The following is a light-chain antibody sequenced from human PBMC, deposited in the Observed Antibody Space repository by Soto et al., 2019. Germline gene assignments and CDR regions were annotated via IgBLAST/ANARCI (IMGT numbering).Light chain of an antibody. CDR1: TGAVTNGHY. CDR2: DTT. Sequence: QAVVTQEPSLTVSPGGTGTLTCGSSTGAVTNGHYPYWFQQKPGQAPRTLIYDTTNRHSWTPARFSGSLLGGKAALTLSGAQPEDEAEYYCLLSYNGPYVFGTRTKVTV. CDR3: LLSYNGPYV. J-gene: IGLJ1*01. V-gene: IGLV7-46*01.